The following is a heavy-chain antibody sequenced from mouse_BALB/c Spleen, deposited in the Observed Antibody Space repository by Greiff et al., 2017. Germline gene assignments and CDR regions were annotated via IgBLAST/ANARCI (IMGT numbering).Heavy chain of an antibody. CDR1: GYTFTSYW. CDR2: IYPGDGDT. J-gene: IGHJ3*01. Sequence: VQLQQSGAELAKPGASVKLSCKASGYTFTSYWMQWVKQRPGQGLEWIGAIYPGDGDTRYTQKFKGKATLTADKSSSTAYMQLSSLASEDSAVYYCARSWDGFAYWGQGTLVTVSA. CDR3: ARSWDGFAY. D-gene: IGHD4-1*01. V-gene: IGHV1-87*01.